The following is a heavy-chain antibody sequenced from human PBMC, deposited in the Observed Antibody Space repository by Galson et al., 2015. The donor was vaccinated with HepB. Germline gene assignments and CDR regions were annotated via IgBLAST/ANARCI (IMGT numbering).Heavy chain of an antibody. V-gene: IGHV1-69*10. CDR1: GGTFSSYA. J-gene: IGHJ4*02. CDR3: ARVGPGNGYCSGGSCYRLALDY. Sequence: SVKVSCKASGGTFSSYAINWVRQAPGQGLEWMGGIIPILGIANYAQKFQGRVTITADKSTSTAYMELSSLRSEDTAVYYCARVGPGNGYCSGGSCYRLALDYWGQGTLVTVSS. D-gene: IGHD2-15*01. CDR2: IIPILGIA.